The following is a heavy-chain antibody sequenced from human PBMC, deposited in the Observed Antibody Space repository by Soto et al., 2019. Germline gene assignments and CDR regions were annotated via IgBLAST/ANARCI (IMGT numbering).Heavy chain of an antibody. J-gene: IGHJ6*02. Sequence: GGSLRLSCAASGFTVTNYAMCWVRQAPGKGLEWVSAITGGGGRTFYTDSVKGRFTISRDNSKNTVYLQMSSLRAADTAVYYCAKERSSSPSSWYYHYGMDIWGQVTTVAVAS. V-gene: IGHV3-23*01. CDR3: AKERSSSPSSWYYHYGMDI. CDR2: ITGGGGRT. CDR1: GFTVTNYA.